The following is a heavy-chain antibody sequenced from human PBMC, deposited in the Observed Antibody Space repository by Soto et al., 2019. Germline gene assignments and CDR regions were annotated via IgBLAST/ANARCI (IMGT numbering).Heavy chain of an antibody. D-gene: IGHD6-6*01. V-gene: IGHV3-7*01. CDR3: GGDRGAARGGGQYYYYGMDV. CDR1: GFTLSTYW. J-gene: IGHJ6*02. Sequence: EEQLVESGGDLVQPGGSLRLSCAASGFTLSTYWMSWVRQAPGKGLEWVANMKPDGSEKYYVGSVKGRFTISRDNAKNHLYLQRASLRAEETAISYGGGDRGAARGGGQYYYYGMDVWGQGTTVTVSS. CDR2: MKPDGSEK.